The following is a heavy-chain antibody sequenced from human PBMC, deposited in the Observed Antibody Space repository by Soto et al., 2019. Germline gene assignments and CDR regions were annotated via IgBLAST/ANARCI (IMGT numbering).Heavy chain of an antibody. CDR3: ARDTGNSFDY. CDR1: GYTFNTYF. Sequence: HVQLVQSGGELKKPGASVKVSCNTSGYTFNTYFITWVRQAPGQGIEWMGWISPHNGNTNYAEKFQGRVTMTADTITKTAYMELRNLRIDDTAVYYCARDTGNSFDYWGKGTPVTVSS. CDR2: ISPHNGNT. J-gene: IGHJ4*02. V-gene: IGHV1-18*01.